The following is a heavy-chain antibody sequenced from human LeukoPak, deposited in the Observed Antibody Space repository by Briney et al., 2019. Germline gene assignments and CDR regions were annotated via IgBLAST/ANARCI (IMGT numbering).Heavy chain of an antibody. Sequence: SETLSLTCTVSGGSISSGGYYWSWIRQHPRNGLERIGCIYCSGTTYYHPSLTSRVAISVDTSKNQFSLKLSSVTAADTAVYYCARSGTVTTWNYWGQGTLVTVSS. V-gene: IGHV4-31*03. J-gene: IGHJ4*02. CDR2: IYCSGTT. CDR1: GGSISSGGYY. D-gene: IGHD4-17*01. CDR3: ARSGTVTTWNY.